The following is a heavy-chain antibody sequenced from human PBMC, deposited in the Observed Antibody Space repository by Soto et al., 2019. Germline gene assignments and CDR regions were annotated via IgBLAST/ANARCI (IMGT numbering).Heavy chain of an antibody. CDR2: ISYDGSNK. J-gene: IGHJ4*02. D-gene: IGHD2-15*01. V-gene: IGHV3-30*18. Sequence: GGSLRLSCAASGFTFSSYGMHWVRQAPGKGLEWVAVISYDGSNKYYADSVKGRFTISRDNSKNTLYLQMNSLTAEDTAVYFCAKRRGAGGHFDYWGQGALVTVSS. CDR1: GFTFSSYG. CDR3: AKRRGAGGHFDY.